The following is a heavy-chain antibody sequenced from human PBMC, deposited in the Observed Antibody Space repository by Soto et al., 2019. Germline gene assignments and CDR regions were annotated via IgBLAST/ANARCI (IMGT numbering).Heavy chain of an antibody. D-gene: IGHD3-9*01. Sequence: LRLSCAASGFTFGSYAMSWVRQAPGKGLEWVSAISASGGGTYYADSVKGRFTISRDNSKNTLYLQMNSLRAEDTAVYYCAKGDDILTGYLDYWGQGTLVTVSS. CDR3: AKGDDILTGYLDY. CDR2: ISASGGGT. CDR1: GFTFGSYA. J-gene: IGHJ4*02. V-gene: IGHV3-23*01.